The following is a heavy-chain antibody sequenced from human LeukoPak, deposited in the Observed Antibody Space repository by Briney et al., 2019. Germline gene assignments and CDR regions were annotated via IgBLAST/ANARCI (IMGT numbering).Heavy chain of an antibody. CDR2: INYSGST. D-gene: IGHD5-18*01. Sequence: SETLSLTCTVSGGSISSYSWSWIRQSPGKGLEWIAYINYSGSTNYNPSLKSRVSISVDTSKNQFSLELSSVTAADTAVCYCAGGRVWLAFDSWGQGTLVTVSS. CDR1: GGSISSYS. J-gene: IGHJ4*02. V-gene: IGHV4-59*01. CDR3: AGGRVWLAFDS.